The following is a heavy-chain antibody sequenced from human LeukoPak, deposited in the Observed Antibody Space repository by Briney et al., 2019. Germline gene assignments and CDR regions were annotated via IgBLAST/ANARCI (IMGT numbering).Heavy chain of an antibody. CDR2: ITQDGREK. V-gene: IGHV3-7*04. CDR3: ARDRWGLLGGDF. Sequence: GGSLRLSCAASGFSFSTYWISWVRQAPGKGLEWVASITQDGREKYYVVSVKGRFTISRDNAKNSLYLQMNSLRAEDTAVYYCARDRWGLLGGDFWGQGTLVTVSS. D-gene: IGHD2-8*01. J-gene: IGHJ4*02. CDR1: GFSFSTYW.